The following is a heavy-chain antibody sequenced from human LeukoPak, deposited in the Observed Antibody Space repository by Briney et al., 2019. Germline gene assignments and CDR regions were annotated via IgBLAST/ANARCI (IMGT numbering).Heavy chain of an antibody. J-gene: IGHJ4*02. CDR1: GFTFSSYA. V-gene: IGHV3-23*01. CDR3: AKEDIVVVPAAAYYFDY. Sequence: GGSLRLSCAASGFTFSSYAMSWVRQAPGKGLAWVPAISGSGGSTYYADSVKGRFTISRDNSKNTLYLQMNSLRAEDTAVYYCAKEDIVVVPAAAYYFDYWGQGTLVTVSS. D-gene: IGHD2-2*01. CDR2: ISGSGGST.